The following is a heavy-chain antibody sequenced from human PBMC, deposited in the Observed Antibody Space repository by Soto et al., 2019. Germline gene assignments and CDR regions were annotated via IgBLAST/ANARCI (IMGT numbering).Heavy chain of an antibody. CDR2: IYYSGST. CDR3: ARERQWLIADYYYYYYMDV. V-gene: IGHV4-59*01. D-gene: IGHD5-12*01. J-gene: IGHJ6*03. CDR1: GGSISSYY. Sequence: SETLSLTCTVSGGSISSYYWSWIRQPPGKGLEWIGYIYYSGSTNYNPSLKSRVTISVDTSKNQFSLKLSSVTAADTAVYYCARERQWLIADYYYYYYMDVWGKGTTVTVSS.